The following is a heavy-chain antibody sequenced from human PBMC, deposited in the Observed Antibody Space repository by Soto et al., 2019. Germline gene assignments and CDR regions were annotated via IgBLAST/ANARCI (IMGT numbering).Heavy chain of an antibody. V-gene: IGHV1-2*02. CDR1: GYTFTDYY. J-gene: IGHJ4*02. D-gene: IGHD2-2*02. CDR3: ARVDTSGY. CDR2: INPNSGGT. Sequence: GASVKVSCKASGYTFTDYYINWVRQAPGQGLEWMGWINPNSGGTNYAQKFQGRVTMTRDTSISTAYMELSRLRSDDTAVYFCARVDTSGYWGQGTLVTVS.